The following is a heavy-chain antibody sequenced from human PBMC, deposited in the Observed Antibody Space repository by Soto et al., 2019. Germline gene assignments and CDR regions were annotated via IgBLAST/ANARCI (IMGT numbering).Heavy chain of an antibody. CDR3: ARGPGLPKLELVPTWFDY. Sequence: QVQLQQWGAGLLKPSETLSLTCAVYGGSFSGYYWSWIRQPPGKGLEWIGEINHSGSTNYNPSLKSRVTISVDTSKNQFSLKLSSVIAADTAVYYCARGPGLPKLELVPTWFDYWGQGTLVTVSS. D-gene: IGHD1-7*01. CDR1: GGSFSGYY. CDR2: INHSGST. J-gene: IGHJ4*02. V-gene: IGHV4-34*01.